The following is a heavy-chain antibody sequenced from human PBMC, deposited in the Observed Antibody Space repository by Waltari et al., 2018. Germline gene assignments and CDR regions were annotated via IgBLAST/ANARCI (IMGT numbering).Heavy chain of an antibody. Sequence: QVQLQQWGAGLSKPSEPLSLPCAVYGGSFSGHYWRWIRQPPGKGREWIGEINHSGSTNYNPSLKSRVTISVDTSKNQFSLKLSSVTAADTAVYYCARGLFLYYYDSSGYPQWFDPWGQGTLVTVSS. D-gene: IGHD3-22*01. CDR3: ARGLFLYYYDSSGYPQWFDP. CDR1: GGSFSGHY. V-gene: IGHV4-34*01. CDR2: INHSGST. J-gene: IGHJ5*02.